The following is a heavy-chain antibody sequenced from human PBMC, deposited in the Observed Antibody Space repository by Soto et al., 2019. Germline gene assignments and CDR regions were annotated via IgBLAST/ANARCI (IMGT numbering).Heavy chain of an antibody. CDR2: ISYSGSN. V-gene: IGHV4-61*05. CDR3: ARTNTIFGVDYYYYYGMDV. J-gene: IGHJ6*02. D-gene: IGHD3-3*01. Sequence: SETLSLTCTVSGDSISSNNNYWSWIRQPPGEGLEWIGYISYSGSNNYNPSLKSRVTISLDKSKNQFSLKLSSVTDADTAVYYCARTNTIFGVDYYYYYGMDVWGQGTTVTVSS. CDR1: GDSISSNNNY.